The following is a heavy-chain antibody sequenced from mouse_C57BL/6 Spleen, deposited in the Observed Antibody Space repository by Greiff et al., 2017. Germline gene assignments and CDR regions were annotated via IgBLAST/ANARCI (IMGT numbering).Heavy chain of an antibody. V-gene: IGHV14-2*01. CDR3: ARSEGSSRGDDAMDY. J-gene: IGHJ4*01. Sequence: VQLQQSGAELVKPGASVKLSCTASGFNIKDYYMHWVKQRTEQGLEWIGRIDPEDGETKYAPQFQGKATITADTSSNPAYLQLSSRTSEDTAVYYCARSEGSSRGDDAMDYWGQGTSVTVSS. D-gene: IGHD1-1*01. CDR1: GFNIKDYY. CDR2: IDPEDGET.